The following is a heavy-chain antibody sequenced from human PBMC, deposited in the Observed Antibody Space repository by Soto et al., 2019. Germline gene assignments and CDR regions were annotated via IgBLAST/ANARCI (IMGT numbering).Heavy chain of an antibody. CDR1: GYTFTNYY. Sequence: QVQLVQSGTEMKKPGASVNVSCKASGYTFTNYYMHWVRQAPGQGLEWMGIINPSDGSTTYAQKFQGRITMTSDTSTSTVYMELSSLRSEDTAIYYCARDIRDCSGGSCYSDGDYWGQGTLVTVSS. CDR2: INPSDGST. D-gene: IGHD2-15*01. CDR3: ARDIRDCSGGSCYSDGDY. V-gene: IGHV1-46*01. J-gene: IGHJ4*02.